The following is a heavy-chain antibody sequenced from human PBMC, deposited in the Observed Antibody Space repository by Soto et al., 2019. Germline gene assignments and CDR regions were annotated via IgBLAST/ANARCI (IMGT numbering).Heavy chain of an antibody. J-gene: IGHJ4*02. CDR2: ISYDGGKK. CDR1: GFTFSSYA. CDR3: AREGQPAAGTTPRN. D-gene: IGHD1-7*01. V-gene: IGHV3-30*04. Sequence: GWSLRLSCAASGFTFSSYAMHWVRQAPGKGLEWVAVISYDGGKKYYADSVKGRFTISRANSQNTLYVEMTSLSAEDTAVYYCAREGQPAAGTTPRNWGQGTVGTVSS.